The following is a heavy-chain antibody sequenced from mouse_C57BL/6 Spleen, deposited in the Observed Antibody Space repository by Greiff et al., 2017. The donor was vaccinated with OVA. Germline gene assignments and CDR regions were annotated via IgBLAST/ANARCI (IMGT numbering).Heavy chain of an antibody. CDR3: ARFPYYSNNYAMDY. CDR2: IYPGSGNT. CDR1: GYTFTDYY. J-gene: IGHJ4*01. Sequence: QVQLQQSGAELVRPGASVKLSCKASGYTFTDYYINWVKQRPGQGLEWIARIYPGSGNTYYNEKFKGKATLTAEKSSSTAYMQLSSLTSEDSAVYFCARFPYYSNNYAMDYWGQGTSVTVSS. D-gene: IGHD2-5*01. V-gene: IGHV1-76*01.